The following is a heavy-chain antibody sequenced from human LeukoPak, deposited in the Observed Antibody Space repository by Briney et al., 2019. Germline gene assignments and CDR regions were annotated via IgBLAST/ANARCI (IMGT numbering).Heavy chain of an antibody. CDR2: INPSGGNT. V-gene: IGHV1-46*01. J-gene: IGHJ4*02. CDR1: GYTFTNYY. Sequence: ASVKVSCKASGYTFTNYYMHWVRQAPGPGLEWMGIINPSGGNTKYAQKFQGRVTMTRDMSTSTVYMEPSSLRSEDTAVYYCARGVHRRYYDISAYFSDWGQGTLVTVSS. CDR3: ARGVHRRYYDISAYFSD. D-gene: IGHD3-22*01.